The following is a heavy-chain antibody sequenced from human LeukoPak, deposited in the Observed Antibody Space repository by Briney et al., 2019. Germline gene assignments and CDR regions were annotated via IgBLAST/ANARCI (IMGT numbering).Heavy chain of an antibody. CDR2: IYYSGST. J-gene: IGHJ4*02. CDR3: ARRIRGFDY. D-gene: IGHD2-15*01. Sequence: SETLSLTCTVSGGSISSSSYYWGWIRQPPGKGLAWIGSIYYSGSTYYNPSLKSRVTISVDTSKNQFSLKLSSVTAADTAVYYCARRIRGFDYWGQGTLVTVSS. CDR1: GGSISSSSYY. V-gene: IGHV4-39*01.